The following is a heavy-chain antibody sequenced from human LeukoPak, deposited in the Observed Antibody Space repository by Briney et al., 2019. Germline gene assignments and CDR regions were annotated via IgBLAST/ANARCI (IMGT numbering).Heavy chain of an antibody. J-gene: IGHJ4*02. V-gene: IGHV3-23*01. Sequence: GGSLRLSCAASGFTFRSYAMSWVRQAPGKGLEWVSTTSVSGVSTYYADSVKGRVTISRDNSKNTLYLQMNRLRAEDTAVYYCANLVGTNNNDYWGQGTLVTVSS. CDR2: TSVSGVST. CDR1: GFTFRSYA. D-gene: IGHD1-26*01. CDR3: ANLVGTNNNDY.